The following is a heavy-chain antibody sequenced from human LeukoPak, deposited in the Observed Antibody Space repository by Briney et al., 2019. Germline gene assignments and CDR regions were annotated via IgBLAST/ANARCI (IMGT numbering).Heavy chain of an antibody. V-gene: IGHV3-7*05. D-gene: IGHD2-15*01. Sequence: GGSLRLSCAASGFTFSRYWMSWVRQAPGRGLEWVANIKQDGSEKYYVHSVKGRFTISRDNAKNSLYLQMNSLRAEDTAVFYCARDTVVVVSATSLFDYWGQGTLVTVSS. CDR1: GFTFSRYW. CDR3: ARDTVVVVSATSLFDY. J-gene: IGHJ4*02. CDR2: IKQDGSEK.